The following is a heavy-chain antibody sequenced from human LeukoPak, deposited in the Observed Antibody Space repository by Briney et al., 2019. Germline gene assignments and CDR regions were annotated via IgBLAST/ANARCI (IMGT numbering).Heavy chain of an antibody. V-gene: IGHV4-59*08. Sequence: SETLSLTCTVSGGSISSYYWSWIRQPPGKGLEWIGYIYYSGSTKYNPSLRSRVTISVDTSKNQFSLKLSSVTCADTAVYYCARHDRLRADYTYGPMYYWGQGTLVTVSS. CDR2: IYYSGST. D-gene: IGHD5-18*01. CDR3: ARHDRLRADYTYGPMYY. CDR1: GGSISSYY. J-gene: IGHJ4*02.